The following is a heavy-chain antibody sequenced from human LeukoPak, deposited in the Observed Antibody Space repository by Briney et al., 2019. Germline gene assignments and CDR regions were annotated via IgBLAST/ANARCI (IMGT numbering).Heavy chain of an antibody. V-gene: IGHV3-73*01. CDR3: TSQTSQPPVDY. J-gene: IGHJ4*02. CDR1: GFTFSGSA. Sequence: GGSLKLSCAASGFTFSGSAMHWVRQASGKGLEWVGRIRSKANSYATAYAASVKGRFTISRDDSKNTAYLQMNSLKTEDTAVYYCTSQTSQPPVDYWGQGTLVTVS. CDR2: IRSKANSYAT. D-gene: IGHD2-2*01.